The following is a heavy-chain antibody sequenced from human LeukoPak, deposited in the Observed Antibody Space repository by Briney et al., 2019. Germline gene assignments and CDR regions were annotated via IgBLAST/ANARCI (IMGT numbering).Heavy chain of an antibody. Sequence: PGRSLRLSCAASGFTFSSYGMHWVRQAPGKGLEWVAVISYDGSNKYYADSVKGRFTISRDNSKNTLYLQMNSLRAEDTAVYYCAKGKHSSSWYFDYWGQGTLVTVSS. CDR2: ISYDGSNK. D-gene: IGHD6-6*01. CDR1: GFTFSSYG. V-gene: IGHV3-30*18. J-gene: IGHJ4*02. CDR3: AKGKHSSSWYFDY.